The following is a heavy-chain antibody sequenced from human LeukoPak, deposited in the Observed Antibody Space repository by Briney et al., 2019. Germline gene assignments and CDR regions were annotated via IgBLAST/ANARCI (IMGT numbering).Heavy chain of an antibody. J-gene: IGHJ4*02. CDR1: GYSFTSYW. CDR3: ARHFSRSYYGSGSYPDY. D-gene: IGHD3-10*01. CDR2: IYPGDSDT. Sequence: GESLQISCKGSGYSFTSYWIGWVRQMPGKGLEWMGIIYPGDSDTRYSPSFQGQVTISADKSISTAYLQWSSLKASDTAMYYCARHFSRSYYGSGSYPDYWGQGTLVTVSS. V-gene: IGHV5-51*01.